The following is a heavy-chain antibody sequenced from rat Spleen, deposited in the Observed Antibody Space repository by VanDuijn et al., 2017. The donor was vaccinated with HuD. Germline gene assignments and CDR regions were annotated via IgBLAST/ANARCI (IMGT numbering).Heavy chain of an antibody. CDR3: ARSVFDY. Sequence: EVQLVESDGGLVQPGRSLKLSCAASGFTFSDYYMAWVRQAPTKGLEWVATISYDGSSTYYRDSVKGRFTISRDNAKSTQYLQMDSLRSEDTATYYCARSVFDYWGQGVMVTVSS. CDR2: ISYDGSST. V-gene: IGHV5-29*01. J-gene: IGHJ2*01. CDR1: GFTFSDYY.